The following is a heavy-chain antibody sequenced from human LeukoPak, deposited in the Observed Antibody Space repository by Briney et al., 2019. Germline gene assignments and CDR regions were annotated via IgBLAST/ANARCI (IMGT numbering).Heavy chain of an antibody. V-gene: IGHV1-46*01. D-gene: IGHD2-2*01. CDR1: GYTFTSYY. CDR3: ARDSKNYCSSTSCYSGAPHNWFDP. J-gene: IGHJ5*02. CDR2: INPSGGST. Sequence: GASVKVSCKASGYTFTSYYMHWVRQAPGQGLEWMGIINPSGGSTSYAQKFQGRVTMTRDTSTSTVYMELSSLRSEDTAVYYCARDSKNYCSSTSCYSGAPHNWFDPWGQGTLVTVSS.